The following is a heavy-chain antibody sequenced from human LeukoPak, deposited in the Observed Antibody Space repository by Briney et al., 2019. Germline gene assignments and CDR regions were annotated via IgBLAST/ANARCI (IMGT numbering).Heavy chain of an antibody. CDR2: ISSSSSTI. CDR3: AREVRGVSH. D-gene: IGHD3-10*01. Sequence: GGSLRLSCAASGFTFSSYSMNWVRQAPGKGLEWVSYISSSSSTIYYADSVKGRFTISRDNAKNSLYLQMNSLRAEDTAVYYCAREVRGVSHWGQGTLVTVSS. J-gene: IGHJ4*02. V-gene: IGHV3-48*01. CDR1: GFTFSSYS.